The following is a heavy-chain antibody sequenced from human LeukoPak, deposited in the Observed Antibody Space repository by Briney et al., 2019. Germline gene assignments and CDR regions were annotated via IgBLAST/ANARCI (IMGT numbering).Heavy chain of an antibody. Sequence: GGSLRLSCAASGFTFSSYSMNWVRQAPGKGLEWVSSISSSSSYIYYADSVKGRFTISRDNAKNSLYLQMNSLRAEDTAVYYCARDTGAYYDSGGLDYWGQGTLVTVSS. J-gene: IGHJ4*02. CDR1: GFTFSSYS. D-gene: IGHD3-22*01. CDR3: ARDTGAYYDSGGLDY. CDR2: ISSSSSYI. V-gene: IGHV3-21*01.